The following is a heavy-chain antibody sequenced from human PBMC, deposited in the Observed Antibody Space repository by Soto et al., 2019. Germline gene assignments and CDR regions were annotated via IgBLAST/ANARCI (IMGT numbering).Heavy chain of an antibody. D-gene: IGHD2-2*01. CDR1: GFTFSSYA. CDR2: FSGSAGIT. V-gene: IGHV3-23*01. J-gene: IGHJ4*02. Sequence: GGSLRLSCAASGFTFSSYAMNWVRQAPGKGLEWVSVFSGSAGITYYADSVKGRFTISRDNSKNTLYLQMNSLRAEDTAVYYRAKASCSSTSCYVDYWGQGTLVTVSS. CDR3: AKASCSSTSCYVDY.